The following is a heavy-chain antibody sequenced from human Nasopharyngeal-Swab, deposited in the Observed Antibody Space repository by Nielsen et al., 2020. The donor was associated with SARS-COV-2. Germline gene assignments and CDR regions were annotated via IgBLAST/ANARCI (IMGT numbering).Heavy chain of an antibody. V-gene: IGHV3-74*01. CDR3: VPWGPATGRGFGY. CDR1: GFTFSSYW. D-gene: IGHD6-13*01. J-gene: IGHJ4*02. CDR2: INRDDTTA. Sequence: GESLKISCVGSGFTFSSYWMHWVRQAPGKGLVWVSQINRDDTTATYADSVEGRFTISRDNAKNTLYLQMNSLRVEDTAVYYCVPWGPATGRGFGYWGQGSLVTVSS.